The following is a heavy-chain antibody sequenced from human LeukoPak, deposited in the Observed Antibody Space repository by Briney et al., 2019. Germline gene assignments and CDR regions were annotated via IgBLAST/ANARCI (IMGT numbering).Heavy chain of an antibody. CDR3: ARGPPFCSSTSCSGTTFDP. V-gene: IGHV3-7*01. Sequence: GGSLRLSCAASGFTFSVYTMNWVRQAPGKGLEWVANIKQDGSEKYYVDSVKGRFTISRDNAKNSLYLQMNSLRAEDTAVYYCARGPPFCSSTSCSGTTFDPWGQGTLVTVSS. J-gene: IGHJ5*02. D-gene: IGHD2-2*01. CDR2: IKQDGSEK. CDR1: GFTFSVYT.